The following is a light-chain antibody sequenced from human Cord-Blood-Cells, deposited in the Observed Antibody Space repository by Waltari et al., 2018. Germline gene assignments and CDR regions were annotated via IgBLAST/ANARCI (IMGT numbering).Light chain of an antibody. Sequence: SYELTQPPSVSVSPGQPPGIPCPGAKLGEKNACWYQQKPGQSPVLVIYQDSKRPSGIPERFSGSNSGNTATLTISGTQAIDEADYYCQAWDSSTVVFGGGTKLTVL. CDR3: QAWDSSTVV. CDR1: KLGEKN. J-gene: IGLJ2*01. V-gene: IGLV3-1*01. CDR2: QDS.